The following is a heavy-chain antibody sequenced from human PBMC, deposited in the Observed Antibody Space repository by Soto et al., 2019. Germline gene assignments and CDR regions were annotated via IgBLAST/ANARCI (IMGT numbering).Heavy chain of an antibody. CDR2: IYYSGSA. D-gene: IGHD3-10*01. J-gene: IGHJ6*02. CDR3: ARGVGFGYYYYHMVL. V-gene: IGHV4-61*01. Sequence: SETLSLTCTVSGDSVTSVSGYWSWIRQPPGKGLEWIGYIYYSGSADYNPSLGSRVTISIDTSKNQFSLKLTSVTAADTAVYYCARGVGFGYYYYHMVLWGQGTKVTVS. CDR1: GDSVTSVSGY.